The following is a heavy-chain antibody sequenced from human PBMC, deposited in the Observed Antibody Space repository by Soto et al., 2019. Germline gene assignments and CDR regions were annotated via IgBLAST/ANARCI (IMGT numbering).Heavy chain of an antibody. CDR3: ARRTSGWYLDY. D-gene: IGHD6-19*01. CDR1: GFTFSSYA. CDR2: ISGSGGST. Sequence: EVQLLESGGGLVQPEGSLRLSCAASGFTFSSYAMSWVRQAPGKGLEWVSVISGSGGSTYYADSVKGRFTISRDNSKNTLYLQMNSLRAEDTAVYYCARRTSGWYLDYWGQGTLVTVSS. V-gene: IGHV3-23*01. J-gene: IGHJ4*02.